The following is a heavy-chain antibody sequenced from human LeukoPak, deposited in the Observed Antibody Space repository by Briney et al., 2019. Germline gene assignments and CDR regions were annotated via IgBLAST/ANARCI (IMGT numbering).Heavy chain of an antibody. Sequence: GGSLRLSCAASGFTFSSYAMHWVRQAPGKGLEWVAVISYDESNKYYADSVKGRFTISRDNSKNTLYLQINSLRAEDTAVYYCARGQRYYGSGSPSPHWGQGTLVTVSA. CDR1: GFTFSSYA. V-gene: IGHV3-30-3*01. CDR2: ISYDESNK. J-gene: IGHJ4*02. D-gene: IGHD3-10*01. CDR3: ARGQRYYGSGSPSPH.